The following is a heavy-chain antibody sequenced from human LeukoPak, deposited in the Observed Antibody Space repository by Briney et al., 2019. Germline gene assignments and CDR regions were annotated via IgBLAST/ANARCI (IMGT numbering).Heavy chain of an antibody. CDR1: GFTFSSHG. J-gene: IGHJ4*02. Sequence: QTGGSLRLSCAASGFTFSSHGMHWVRQAPGKGLEWVSYISSSGSTIYYADSVKGRFTISRDNAKNSLYLQMNSLRAEDTAVYYCARDYGGSSPFDYWGQGTLVTVSS. CDR3: ARDYGGSSPFDY. CDR2: ISSSGSTI. V-gene: IGHV3-48*04. D-gene: IGHD4-23*01.